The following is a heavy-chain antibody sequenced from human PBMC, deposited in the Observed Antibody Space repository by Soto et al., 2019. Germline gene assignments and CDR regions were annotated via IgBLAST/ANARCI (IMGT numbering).Heavy chain of an antibody. CDR3: ARDVYWGCASGDDN. CDR1: SSSGW. D-gene: IGHD2-8*02. CDR2: VYHSGST. J-gene: IGHJ4*02. Sequence: SSSGWWKWDHKTTGKGLEWIGEVYHSGSTKYNPSLKSRVTMSVAKSKNQFSLKLNSVTAADTALYYNARDVYWGCASGDDNWGPGILVTVSS. V-gene: IGHV4-4*02.